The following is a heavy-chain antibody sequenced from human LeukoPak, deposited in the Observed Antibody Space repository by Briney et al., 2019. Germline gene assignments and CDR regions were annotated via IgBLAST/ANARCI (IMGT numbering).Heavy chain of an antibody. CDR2: MYSSGST. Sequence: SETLSLTCTVSGGSISSSSYYWGWIRQPPGKGLEWIGSMYSSGSTYYNPSLKSRVTISVDTSKNQFSLKLSSVTAADTAVYYCARGPPDCSSTSCYAFDAFDIWGQGTMVTVSS. CDR1: GGSISSSSYY. V-gene: IGHV4-39*07. CDR3: ARGPPDCSSTSCYAFDAFDI. J-gene: IGHJ3*02. D-gene: IGHD2-2*01.